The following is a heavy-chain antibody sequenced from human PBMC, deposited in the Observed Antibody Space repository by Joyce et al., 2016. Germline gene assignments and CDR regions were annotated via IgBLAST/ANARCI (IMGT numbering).Heavy chain of an antibody. CDR2: INAGDGNT. Sequence: QVQLVQSGAEVKKPGASVTLSCKTSGYSFRNYARHWVRQAPGQRPEWLGWINAGDGNTKYSQSCQGRVKISGDTSATTGYMELSSLKLEETSVYYCASGSFRDAFDIWGQGTMVTVSS. CDR3: ASGSFRDAFDI. J-gene: IGHJ3*02. CDR1: GYSFRNYA. D-gene: IGHD3-10*01. V-gene: IGHV1-3*01.